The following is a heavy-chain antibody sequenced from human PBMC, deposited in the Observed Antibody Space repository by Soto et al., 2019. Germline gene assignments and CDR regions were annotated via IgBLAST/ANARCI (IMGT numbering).Heavy chain of an antibody. D-gene: IGHD2-15*01. V-gene: IGHV3-64*02. CDR3: ARGCSGGSCYCYYYGIDV. CDR1: GFTFSSYA. Sequence: EVQLVESGEGLVQPGGSLRLSCAASGFTFSSYAMHWVRQAPGKGLEYVSAISSNGGSTYYADSVKGRFTISRDNSKNTLYLQMGSLRAEDMAVYYCARGCSGGSCYCYYYGIDVWGQGTTVTVSS. CDR2: ISSNGGST. J-gene: IGHJ6*02.